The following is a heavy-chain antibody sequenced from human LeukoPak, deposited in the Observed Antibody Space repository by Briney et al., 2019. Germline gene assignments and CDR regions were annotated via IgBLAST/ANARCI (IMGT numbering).Heavy chain of an antibody. Sequence: SETLSLTCTVSGGFISSSSYYWGWIRQPPGKGLEWIGSIYYSGSTYYNPSLKSRVTISVDTSKNQFSLRLSSVTAADTAVYYCARLLVPADPWFDPWGQGTLVTVSS. V-gene: IGHV4-39*01. CDR3: ARLLVPADPWFDP. CDR1: GGFISSSSYY. J-gene: IGHJ5*02. CDR2: IYYSGST. D-gene: IGHD2-2*01.